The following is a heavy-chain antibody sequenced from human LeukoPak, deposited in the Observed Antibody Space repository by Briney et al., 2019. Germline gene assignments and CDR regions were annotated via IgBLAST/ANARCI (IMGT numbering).Heavy chain of an antibody. CDR1: GYTFTSYY. J-gene: IGHJ4*02. V-gene: IGHV1-46*01. CDR3: ARGHSSGWCTDY. D-gene: IGHD6-19*01. Sequence: ASVKVSCRASGYTFTSYYMHWVRQAPGQGLEWMGIINPSGGSTSYAQKFQGRVTMTRDASTSTVYMELSSLRSEDTAVYYCARGHSSGWCTDYWGQGTLVTVSS. CDR2: INPSGGST.